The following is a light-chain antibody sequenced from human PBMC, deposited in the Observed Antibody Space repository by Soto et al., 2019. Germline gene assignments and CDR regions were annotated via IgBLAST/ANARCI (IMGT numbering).Light chain of an antibody. CDR3: SSYTSGSTLVV. V-gene: IGLV2-14*01. CDR1: SSDVGAYNY. J-gene: IGLJ2*01. CDR2: EVT. Sequence: QSALTQPASVSGSPGQSSTISCTGSSSDVGAYNYVSWYQQHPGKAPRLMIYEVTNRPSGVSNRFSGSKSGNTAYLTISGLRAEDEADYYCSSYTSGSTLVVFGGGTKLTVL.